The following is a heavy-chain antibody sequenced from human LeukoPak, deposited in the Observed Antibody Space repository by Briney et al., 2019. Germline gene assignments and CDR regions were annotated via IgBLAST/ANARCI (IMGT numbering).Heavy chain of an antibody. J-gene: IGHJ4*02. D-gene: IGHD2-21*02. CDR3: ARQRGDNAENFDY. Sequence: PGESLKISCKGSGYSFTSHYIGWVRQMPGKGLEWMGIIYPDDSNTRYSPPFQGQVTISADKSISTAYLQWSSLKASDTAMYYCARQRGDNAENFDYWGQGTLVTVSS. CDR1: GYSFTSHY. V-gene: IGHV5-51*01. CDR2: IYPDDSNT.